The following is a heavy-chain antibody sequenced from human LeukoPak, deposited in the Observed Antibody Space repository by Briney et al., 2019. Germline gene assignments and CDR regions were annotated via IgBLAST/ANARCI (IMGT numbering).Heavy chain of an antibody. CDR3: ARGSSSGYTLDY. CDR1: GGSISSSNW. Sequence: SGTLSLTCAVSGGSISSSNWWSWVRQPPGKGLEWIGEIYHSGSTNYNPSLKSRVTISVAKSKNQFSLKLSSVTAADTAVYYCARGSSSGYTLDYWGQGTLVTVSS. D-gene: IGHD6-19*01. CDR2: IYHSGST. J-gene: IGHJ4*02. V-gene: IGHV4-4*02.